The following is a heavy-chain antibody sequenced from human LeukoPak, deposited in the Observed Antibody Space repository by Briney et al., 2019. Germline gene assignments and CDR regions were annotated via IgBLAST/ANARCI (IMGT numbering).Heavy chain of an antibody. CDR2: INHSGST. CDR3: AGSSGWKLDY. D-gene: IGHD6-19*01. V-gene: IGHV4-39*07. Sequence: SETLSLTCTVSGGSISSSSYYWSWIRQPPGKGLEWIGEINHSGSTNYNPSLKSRVTISVDTSKNQFSLKLSSVTAADTAVYYCAGSSGWKLDYWGQGTLVTVSS. J-gene: IGHJ4*02. CDR1: GGSISSSSYY.